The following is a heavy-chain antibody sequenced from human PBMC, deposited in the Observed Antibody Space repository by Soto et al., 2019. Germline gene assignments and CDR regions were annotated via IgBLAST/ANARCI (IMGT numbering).Heavy chain of an antibody. CDR1: GFTFSSYS. CDR2: ISSSSSYI. V-gene: IGHV3-21*01. J-gene: IGHJ6*02. Sequence: AGGSLRLSCAASGFTFSSYSMNWVRQAPGKGLEWVSSISSSSSYIYYADSVKGRFTISRDNAKNSLYLQMNSLRAEDTAVYYCARAKQQLVKVGYYYYGMDVWGQGTTVTVSS. CDR3: ARAKQQLVKVGYYYYGMDV. D-gene: IGHD6-13*01.